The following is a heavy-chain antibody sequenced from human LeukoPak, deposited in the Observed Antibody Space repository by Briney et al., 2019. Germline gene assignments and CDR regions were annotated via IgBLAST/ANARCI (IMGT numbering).Heavy chain of an antibody. CDR1: GFTFSSSA. D-gene: IGHD3/OR15-3a*01. J-gene: IGHJ4*02. V-gene: IGHV3-23*01. CDR3: ARGRIGHHF. CDR2: ISGSGVST. Sequence: PGGSLRLSCAASGFTFSSSAMSWVRQAPGKGLEWVSGISGSGVSTYYADSVKGRFTISRDNSKNTLYMQMNSLRAEDTTVYYFARGRIGHHFWGQGTLLTVSS.